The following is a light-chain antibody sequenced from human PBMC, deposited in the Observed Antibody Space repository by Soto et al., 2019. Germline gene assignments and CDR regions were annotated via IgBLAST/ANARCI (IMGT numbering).Light chain of an antibody. Sequence: QSVPTQPAFVSGSPGQSITISCTGTNSDVGGYNFVSWYQQHPGKVPKLMIYDVTNRPSGVSNRFSGSKSGNTASLTISGLQAEDEADYYCSSDTSSSTLVFGTGTKLTVL. V-gene: IGLV2-14*01. CDR3: SSDTSSSTLV. CDR2: DVT. CDR1: NSDVGGYNF. J-gene: IGLJ1*01.